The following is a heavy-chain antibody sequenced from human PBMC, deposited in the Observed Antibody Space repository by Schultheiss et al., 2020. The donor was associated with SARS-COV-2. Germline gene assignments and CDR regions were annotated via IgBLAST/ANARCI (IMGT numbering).Heavy chain of an antibody. J-gene: IGHJ5*01. CDR3: ARDLRAEVVTAFDS. CDR1: GGSISSYY. Sequence: SETLSLTCTVSGGSISSYYWSWIRQPPGKGLEWIGYTHYSGSTYYNPSLKSRVTISVDTSQNHVSLRLNSMTAADTAVYYCARDLRAEVVTAFDSWGQGTLVTVSS. D-gene: IGHD2-21*02. CDR2: THYSGST. V-gene: IGHV4-59*08.